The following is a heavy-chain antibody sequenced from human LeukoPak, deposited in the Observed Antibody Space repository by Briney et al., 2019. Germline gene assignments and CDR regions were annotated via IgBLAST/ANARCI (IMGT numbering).Heavy chain of an antibody. CDR1: GYTFTSYD. Sequence: ASVKVSCKASGYTFTSYDINWVRQATGQGLEWMGWMNPNSGNTGYAQKFQGRVTMTRNTFISTAYMELSSLRSEDTAVYYCARGVTYYDYVWGSYRLHLLDYWGQGTLVTVSS. CDR2: MNPNSGNT. J-gene: IGHJ4*02. D-gene: IGHD3-16*02. V-gene: IGHV1-8*01. CDR3: ARGVTYYDYVWGSYRLHLLDY.